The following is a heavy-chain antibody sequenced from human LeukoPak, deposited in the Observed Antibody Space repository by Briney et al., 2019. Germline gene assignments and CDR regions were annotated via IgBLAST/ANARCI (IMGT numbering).Heavy chain of an antibody. Sequence: SQTLSLTCIVSGGSISSGGYYWSWIRQHPGKGLEWIGYIYYSGSTNYNPSLKSRVTISVDTSKNQFSLKLSSVTAADTAVYYCASLPYYYDSSGYGASYWGQGTLVTVSS. D-gene: IGHD3-22*01. CDR2: IYYSGST. J-gene: IGHJ4*02. CDR1: GGSISSGGYY. V-gene: IGHV4-31*03. CDR3: ASLPYYYDSSGYGASY.